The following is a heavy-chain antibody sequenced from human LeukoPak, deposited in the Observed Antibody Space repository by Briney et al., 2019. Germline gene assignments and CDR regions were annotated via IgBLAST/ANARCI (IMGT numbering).Heavy chain of an antibody. V-gene: IGHV4-31*01. D-gene: IGHD3-22*01. CDR3: AGDDSSYYYGMDV. CDR1: GGPISSRGHY. Sequence: SQTLSLTCTVSGGPISSRGHYWSWIRQHPGKGLEWIGHISYSGSTYYNPSLKSPVSISVDTSKNQFSLKLSSVTAADTAVYYCAGDDSSYYYGMDVWGQGTTVTVSS. J-gene: IGHJ6*02. CDR2: ISYSGST.